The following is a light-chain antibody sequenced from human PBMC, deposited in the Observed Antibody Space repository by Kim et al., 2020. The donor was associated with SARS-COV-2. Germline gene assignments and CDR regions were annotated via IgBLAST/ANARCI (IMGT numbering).Light chain of an antibody. CDR2: RDS. Sequence: GARGQTDKISWEENNIGSNTVHWYQQKPGQAPVLVIYRDSNRPSGIPERFSGSNSGNTATLTIIRAQAGDEADYYCQVWDSSTDVFGTGTKVTVL. CDR1: NIGSNT. CDR3: QVWDSSTDV. J-gene: IGLJ1*01. V-gene: IGLV3-9*01.